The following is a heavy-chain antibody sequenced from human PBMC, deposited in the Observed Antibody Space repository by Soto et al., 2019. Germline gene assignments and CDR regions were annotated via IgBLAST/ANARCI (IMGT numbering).Heavy chain of an antibody. Sequence: GASVKVSCKASGGTFSSYAISWVRQAPGQGLEWMGGIIPIFGTANYAQKFQGRVTITADESTSTAYMELSSLRSEDTAVYYCARKGNGRGVIIPYYYYGMDVWGQGTTVTVSS. CDR1: GGTFSSYA. J-gene: IGHJ6*02. CDR2: IIPIFGTA. V-gene: IGHV1-69*13. D-gene: IGHD3-10*01. CDR3: ARKGNGRGVIIPYYYYGMDV.